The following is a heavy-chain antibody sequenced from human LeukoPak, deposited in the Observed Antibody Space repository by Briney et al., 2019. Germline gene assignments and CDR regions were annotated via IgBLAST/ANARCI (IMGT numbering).Heavy chain of an antibody. CDR1: GDSISGTFY. Sequence: SQTLSLTCTVSGDSISGTFYWSWIRQPAGKGLEWIGRVYASGSTNYNPSLKSRVTISVDTSKNQFSLKLDSVTAADTTVYYCARAKSWLPFDSWGQGTLVTVSS. CDR3: ARAKSWLPFDS. V-gene: IGHV4-61*02. D-gene: IGHD5-24*01. CDR2: VYASGST. J-gene: IGHJ4*02.